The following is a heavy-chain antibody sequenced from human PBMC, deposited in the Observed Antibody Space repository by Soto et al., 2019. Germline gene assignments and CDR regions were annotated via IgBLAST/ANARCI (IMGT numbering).Heavy chain of an antibody. CDR2: INAGNGNT. Sequence: ASVKVSCKASGHTFTSYAMHWVRQAPGQRLEWMGWINAGNGNTKYSQKFQGRVTITRDTSASTAYMELSSLRSEDTAVYYCARDGLVVVVAGYNWFDPWGQGTLVTVSS. CDR1: GHTFTSYA. CDR3: ARDGLVVVVAGYNWFDP. V-gene: IGHV1-3*01. J-gene: IGHJ5*02. D-gene: IGHD2-15*01.